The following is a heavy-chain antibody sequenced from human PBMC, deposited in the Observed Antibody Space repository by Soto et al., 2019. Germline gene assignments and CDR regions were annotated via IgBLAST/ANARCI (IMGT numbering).Heavy chain of an antibody. Sequence: QVQLQESGPGLVKPSQTLSLTCTVSGGSISSGDYYWSWIRQPPGKGLEWIGYIYYSGSTYYNPSLKSRVNISVDTPKNPFSLKLTSVTAADRAVYYCARDVRFTGGGWFDPWGQGTLVTVSS. V-gene: IGHV4-30-4*01. J-gene: IGHJ5*02. CDR3: ARDVRFTGGGWFDP. CDR1: GGSISSGDYY. CDR2: IYYSGST. D-gene: IGHD4-17*01.